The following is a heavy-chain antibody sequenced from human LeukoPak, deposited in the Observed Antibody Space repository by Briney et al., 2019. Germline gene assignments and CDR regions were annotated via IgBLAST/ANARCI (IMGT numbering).Heavy chain of an antibody. V-gene: IGHV4-34*01. Sequence: RTSETLSLTCAVYGGSFSGYYWSWIRQSPGKGLEWIGEINHSGSTNYNPSLKSRVTISVDTSKNQFSLNLRSVTAADTAVYYCARGSGDVLRYFDPDWGQGTLVTVSS. CDR2: INHSGST. CDR3: ARGSGDVLRYFDPD. CDR1: GGSFSGYY. D-gene: IGHD3-9*01. J-gene: IGHJ4*02.